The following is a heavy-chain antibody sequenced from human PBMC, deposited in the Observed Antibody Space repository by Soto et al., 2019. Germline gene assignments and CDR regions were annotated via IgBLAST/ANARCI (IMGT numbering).Heavy chain of an antibody. Sequence: ITLKESGPTMVKPTQTLTLTCTFSGFSVSTSGVGVGWIRQPPGTALEWLALIYWEDDKLYSPSLKSRFTITKDTSKNQVVLKMTNMDPVDTATYYCAYGDYVGNWFDPRGHGTLVTVSS. J-gene: IGHJ5*02. V-gene: IGHV2-5*02. D-gene: IGHD4-17*01. CDR3: AYGDYVGNWFDP. CDR1: GFSVSTSGVG. CDR2: IYWEDDK.